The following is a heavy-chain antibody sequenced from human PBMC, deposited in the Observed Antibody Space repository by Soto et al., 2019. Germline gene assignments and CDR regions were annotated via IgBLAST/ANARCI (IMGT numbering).Heavy chain of an antibody. D-gene: IGHD3-10*01. CDR3: ARKVPGSPTRPDYWYSDL. CDR1: GFTFISYA. J-gene: IGHJ2*01. CDR2: ISGGGDAT. V-gene: IGHV3-23*01. Sequence: EVQLLESGGGLVQPGGSLRLSCAASGFTFISYAMNWVRQAPGKGLQWVSAISGGGDATFYADSVKGRFTISRDNSRNTVTRQWTGWGADDTAVYYCARKVPGSPTRPDYWYSDLWARGTLVTV.